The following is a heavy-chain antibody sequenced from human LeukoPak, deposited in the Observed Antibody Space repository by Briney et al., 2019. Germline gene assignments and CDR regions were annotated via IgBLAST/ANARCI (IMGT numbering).Heavy chain of an antibody. CDR2: INNDGSST. J-gene: IGHJ4*02. CDR1: GFTFSSYR. D-gene: IGHD3-10*01. CDR3: AGKTSGAVPII. Sequence: GGSLRLSCAASGFTFSSYRMHWVRQAPGKGLVWVSRINNDGSSTIYADSVKGRFTISRDNAKNTLYLQMNNLRDEDTAVYYCAGKTSGAVPIIWGQGTLVTVSS. V-gene: IGHV3-74*01.